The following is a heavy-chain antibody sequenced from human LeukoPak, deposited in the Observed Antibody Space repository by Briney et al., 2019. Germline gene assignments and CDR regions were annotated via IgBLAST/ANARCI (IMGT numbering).Heavy chain of an antibody. Sequence: PSETLSLTCTVSGGSISSGSYYWSWIRQPPEKGLEWIGHIYTSGSTNYNPSLKSRVTISVDTSKNQFSLKLSSATVADTAVYYCARVGVAGTTYFDYWGQGTLVTVSS. CDR2: IYTSGST. V-gene: IGHV4-61*01. D-gene: IGHD6-19*01. CDR3: ARVGVAGTTYFDY. CDR1: GGSISSGSYY. J-gene: IGHJ4*02.